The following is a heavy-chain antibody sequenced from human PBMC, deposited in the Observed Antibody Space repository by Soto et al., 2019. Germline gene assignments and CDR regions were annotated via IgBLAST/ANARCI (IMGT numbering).Heavy chain of an antibody. V-gene: IGHV1-69*13. CDR1: GGTFSIYA. J-gene: IGHJ2*01. Sequence: ASVKGSCKASGGTFSIYAISWVRQAPGQGLEWMGGIIPIFGTANYAQKFQGRVTITADESTSTAYMELSSLRSEDTAVYYCARSAGHRYVDLWGRGTLVTVCS. CDR3: ARSAGHRYVDL. CDR2: IIPIFGTA.